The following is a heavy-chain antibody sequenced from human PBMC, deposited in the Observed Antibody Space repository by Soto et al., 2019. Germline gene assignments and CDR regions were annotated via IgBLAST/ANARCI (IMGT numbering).Heavy chain of an antibody. CDR2: INPNSGGT. J-gene: IGHJ4*02. CDR3: ASGPESHEWLRHPPLDY. V-gene: IGHV1-2*02. D-gene: IGHD5-12*01. Sequence: GASVKVSCKASGYTFTGYYMHWVRQAPGQGLEWMGWINPNSGGTNYAQKFQGRVTITADESTSTAYMELSSLRSEDTAVYYCASGPESHEWLRHPPLDYWGQGTLVTVSS. CDR1: GYTFTGYY.